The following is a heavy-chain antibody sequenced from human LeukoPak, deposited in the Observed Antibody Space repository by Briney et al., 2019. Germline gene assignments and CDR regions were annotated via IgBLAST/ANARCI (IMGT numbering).Heavy chain of an antibody. Sequence: SETLSLTCTVSGGSISSYYWSWIRQPAGKGLEWIGCIYYSGSTNYNPSLKSRVTMSVDTSKNQFSLKLSSVTAADTAVYYCARVPGYCSSTSCFAFDPWGQGTLVTVSS. CDR3: ARVPGYCSSTSCFAFDP. D-gene: IGHD2-2*01. CDR2: IYYSGST. J-gene: IGHJ5*02. V-gene: IGHV4-59*12. CDR1: GGSISSYY.